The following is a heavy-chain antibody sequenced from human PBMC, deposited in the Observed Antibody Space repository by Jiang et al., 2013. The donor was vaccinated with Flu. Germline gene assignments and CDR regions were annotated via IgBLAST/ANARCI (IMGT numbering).Heavy chain of an antibody. J-gene: IGHJ3*02. V-gene: IGHV4-34*01. Sequence: LLKPSETLSLTCAVYGGSFSGYYWSWIRQPPGKGLEWIGEINHSGSTNYNPSLKSRVTISVDTSKNQFSLKLSSVTAADTAVYYCARGESLKIRLGDAFDIWGQGTMVTVSS. CDR3: ARGESLKIRLGDAFDI. D-gene: IGHD3-16*01. CDR1: GGSFSGYY. CDR2: INHSGST.